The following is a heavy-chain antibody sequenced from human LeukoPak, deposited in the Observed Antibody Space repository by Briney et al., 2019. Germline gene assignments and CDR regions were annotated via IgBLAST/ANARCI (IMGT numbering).Heavy chain of an antibody. CDR1: GGSISGYY. CDR3: ARASEQRSWYGFYYYMDV. CDR2: IYPTGRT. V-gene: IGHV4-59*01. Sequence: PSETLSLTCTVSGGSISGYYWTWIRQSPGKGLEWIGYIYPTGRTNFNPSLKSRVTISVDASKKQLSLNLNSVTAADTAVYYCARASEQRSWYGFYYYMDVWGKGTTVTVSS. J-gene: IGHJ6*03. D-gene: IGHD6-13*01.